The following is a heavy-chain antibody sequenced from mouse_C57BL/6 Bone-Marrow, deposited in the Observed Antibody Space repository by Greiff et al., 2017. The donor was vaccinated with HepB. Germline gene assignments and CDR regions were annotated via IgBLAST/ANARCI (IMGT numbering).Heavy chain of an antibody. CDR1: GYTFTSYW. CDR2: IDPSDSYT. V-gene: IGHV1-69*01. CDR3: ARDGNYKAGYAMDY. J-gene: IGHJ4*01. D-gene: IGHD2-1*01. Sequence: QVQLQQPGAELVMPGASVKLSCKASGYTFTSYWMHWVKQRPGPGLEWIGEIDPSDSYTNYNQKFKGQSTLTVDKSSSTAYMQLSSLTSEDSAVYDCARDGNYKAGYAMDYWGQGTSVTVSS.